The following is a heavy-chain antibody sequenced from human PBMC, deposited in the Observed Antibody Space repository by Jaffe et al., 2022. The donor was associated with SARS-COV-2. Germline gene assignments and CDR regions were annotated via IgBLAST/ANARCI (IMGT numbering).Heavy chain of an antibody. Sequence: EVQLVESGGTLVQPGGSLRLSCAASGFDFNTYWVHWVRQAPGRGLVWVSRINSDGSDTIYADSVKGRFTISRDNAKNTLYLQMNSLGAEDTALYYCARGGRKHGFDIWGQGTMVTVSS. CDR3: ARGGRKHGFDI. CDR1: GFDFNTYW. J-gene: IGHJ3*02. D-gene: IGHD2-15*01. CDR2: INSDGSDT. V-gene: IGHV3-74*01.